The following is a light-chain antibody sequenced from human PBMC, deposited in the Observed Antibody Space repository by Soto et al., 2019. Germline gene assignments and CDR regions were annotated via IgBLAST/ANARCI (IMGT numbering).Light chain of an antibody. Sequence: QSALTQPAAVSGSPGQSITISCTGTSSDVGYSDHVSWYQQHPGKAPKLMIYHVSYRPSGVSNRFSGSKSGNTASLTISGLQAEDEADDYCSSYTSSSTLVIVGGGTKLTVL. J-gene: IGLJ2*01. CDR3: SSYTSSSTLVI. CDR2: HVS. CDR1: SSDVGYSDH. V-gene: IGLV2-14*01.